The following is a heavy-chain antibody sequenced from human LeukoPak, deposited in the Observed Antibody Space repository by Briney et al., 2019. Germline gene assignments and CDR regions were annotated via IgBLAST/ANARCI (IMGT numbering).Heavy chain of an antibody. CDR2: IIPILGIA. CDR3: ARGGYSSGWYNIEDY. V-gene: IGHV1-69*04. D-gene: IGHD6-19*01. J-gene: IGHJ4*02. CDR1: GGTFSSYA. Sequence: SVKVSCKASGGTFSSYAISWVRQAPGQGLEWMGRIIPILGIANYAQKFQGRVTITADKSTSTAYMELSSLRSEDTAVYYCARGGYSSGWYNIEDYWGQGTLVTVSS.